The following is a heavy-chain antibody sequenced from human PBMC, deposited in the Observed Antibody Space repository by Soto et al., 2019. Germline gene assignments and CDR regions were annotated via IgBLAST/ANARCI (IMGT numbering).Heavy chain of an antibody. CDR3: ARAVLPATAPFDY. CDR2: IYYSGST. J-gene: IGHJ4*02. V-gene: IGHV4-59*01. D-gene: IGHD2-2*01. Sequence: PSETLSLTCIVSGGSISNYYWSWVRQPPGKGLEWIGYIYYSGSTNYNPSLQSRVTISVDTSKNQFSLKLSSVTAADTAVYYCARAVLPATAPFDYWGQGTLVTVSS. CDR1: GGSISNYY.